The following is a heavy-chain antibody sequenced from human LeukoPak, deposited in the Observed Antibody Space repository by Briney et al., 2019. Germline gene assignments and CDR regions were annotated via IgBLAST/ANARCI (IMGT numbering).Heavy chain of an antibody. CDR1: GFTFSSYG. V-gene: IGHV3-48*02. J-gene: IGHJ4*02. D-gene: IGHD4-17*01. CDR2: ISSSSNTI. CDR3: ARASTGDY. Sequence: PGGSLRLSCAASGFTFSSYGMNWVRQAPGKGLEWVSHISSSSNTIYYLDSVKGRFTISRDNAKNSLYLQMNSQRDEDTAVYYCARASTGDYWGRGTLVTVSS.